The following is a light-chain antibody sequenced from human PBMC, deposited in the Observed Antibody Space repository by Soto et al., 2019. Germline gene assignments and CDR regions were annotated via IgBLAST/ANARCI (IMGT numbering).Light chain of an antibody. CDR3: QKYNSAPWT. CDR1: RGIAKS. J-gene: IGKJ1*01. Sequence: DIQMTQSPSSLSASVGDRVTITCRASRGIAKSLAWYQQKPGKAPKLLIYSASTLQSGVPSRFSGSGSGTDFTLTISSLQPEDVATYYCQKYNSAPWTFGQGTKVDIK. CDR2: SAS. V-gene: IGKV1-27*01.